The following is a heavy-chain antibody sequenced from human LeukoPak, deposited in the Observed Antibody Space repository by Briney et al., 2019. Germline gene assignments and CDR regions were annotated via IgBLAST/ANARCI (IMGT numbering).Heavy chain of an antibody. CDR1: GFTFSSYA. V-gene: IGHV3-23*01. J-gene: IGHJ4*02. CDR3: AKVTYDYIWGSYRLYYFDY. CDR2: ISGSGGST. D-gene: IGHD3-16*02. Sequence: GVSLRLSCAASGFTFSSYAMSWVRQAPGKGLEWVSAISGSGGSTYYADSVKGRFTISRDNSKNTLYLQMNSLRAEDTAVYYCAKVTYDYIWGSYRLYYFDYWGQGTLVTVSS.